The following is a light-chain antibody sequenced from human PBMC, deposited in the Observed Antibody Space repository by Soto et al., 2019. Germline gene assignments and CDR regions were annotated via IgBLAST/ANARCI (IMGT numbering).Light chain of an antibody. Sequence: EIVLTQSPATLSLSPGERATLSCRASQSVRNYLAWYQQKPGQAPRLLIYDASNRATGIPGRFSGSGSGTAFTLTISSLEPEDFAVYYCQQRSNWPWTFGQGTKVDIK. J-gene: IGKJ1*01. V-gene: IGKV3-11*01. CDR2: DAS. CDR1: QSVRNY. CDR3: QQRSNWPWT.